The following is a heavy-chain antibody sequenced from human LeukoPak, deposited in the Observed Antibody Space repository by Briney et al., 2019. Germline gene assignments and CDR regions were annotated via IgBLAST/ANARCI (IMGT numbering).Heavy chain of an antibody. CDR3: ARESHSSSWYLRWFDP. D-gene: IGHD6-13*01. J-gene: IGHJ5*02. Sequence: TGGSLRLSCAASGFTFSSYGMHWVRQAPGKGLEWVAVIWYDGSNKYYADSVKGRFTISRDNSKNTLYLQMNSLRAEDTAVYYCARESHSSSWYLRWFDPWGQGTLVTVSS. CDR2: IWYDGSNK. CDR1: GFTFSSYG. V-gene: IGHV3-33*01.